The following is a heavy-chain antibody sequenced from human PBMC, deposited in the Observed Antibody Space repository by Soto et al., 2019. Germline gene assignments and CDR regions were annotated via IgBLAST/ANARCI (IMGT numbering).Heavy chain of an antibody. D-gene: IGHD6-13*01. J-gene: IGHJ4*02. Sequence: RGSLRLSCAASGFTFSSYAMSWVRQAPGKGLEWVSAISGSGGSTYYADSVKGRFTISRDNSKNTLYLQMNSLRAEDTAVYYCAKLSQRIAAAGSFDYWGQGTLVTVSS. CDR1: GFTFSSYA. V-gene: IGHV3-23*01. CDR2: ISGSGGST. CDR3: AKLSQRIAAAGSFDY.